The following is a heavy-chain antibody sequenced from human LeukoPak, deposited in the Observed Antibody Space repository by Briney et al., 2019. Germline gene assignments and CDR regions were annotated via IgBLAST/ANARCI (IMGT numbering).Heavy chain of an antibody. Sequence: PGGSLRLSCAASGFTFSSYAMSWVRQAPGKGLEWVSAISDSGGSTYYADSVKGRFTISRDNSKNTLYLQMNSLRAEDTAVYYCAKAKFNIVVVPAAILAFDYWGQGTLVTVSS. V-gene: IGHV3-23*01. D-gene: IGHD2-2*02. CDR1: GFTFSSYA. CDR3: AKAKFNIVVVPAAILAFDY. CDR2: ISDSGGST. J-gene: IGHJ4*02.